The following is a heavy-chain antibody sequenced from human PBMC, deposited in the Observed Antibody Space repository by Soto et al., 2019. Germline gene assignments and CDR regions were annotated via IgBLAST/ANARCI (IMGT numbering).Heavy chain of an antibody. CDR2: ISGDGSST. V-gene: IGHV3-74*01. D-gene: IGHD1-7*01. CDR3: ARSLPGTYGAFDL. CDR1: EFTFRSYW. Sequence: VQLVDSGGGLVQPGGSLRLSCAASEFTFRSYWMHWVRQSPGKGLVWVSRISGDGSSTTYADSVRGRFTISRDNAKNTVYLRMDSLRAEDTAVYYCARSLPGTYGAFDLWGQGTMVTVSS. J-gene: IGHJ3*01.